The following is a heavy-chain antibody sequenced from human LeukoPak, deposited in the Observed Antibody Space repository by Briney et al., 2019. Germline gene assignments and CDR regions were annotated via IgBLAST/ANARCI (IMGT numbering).Heavy chain of an antibody. CDR1: GYTFTSYG. CDR2: ISAYNGNT. J-gene: IGHJ4*02. D-gene: IGHD3-3*01. CDR3: ARGNTYYDFWSGYYTFDY. V-gene: IGHV1-18*01. Sequence: GASVKVSCKASGYTFTSYGISWVRQAPGQGLEWMGWISAYNGNTNCAQKLQGRVTMTADTSTSTAYMELRSLRSDDTAVYYCARGNTYYDFWSGYYTFDYWGQGTLVTVSS.